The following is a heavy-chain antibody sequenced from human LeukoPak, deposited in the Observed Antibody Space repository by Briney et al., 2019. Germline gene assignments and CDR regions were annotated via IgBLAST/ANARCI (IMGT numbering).Heavy chain of an antibody. CDR1: GFTFSSYG. J-gene: IGHJ4*02. D-gene: IGHD6-19*01. CDR3: AKSLRSGWQRYFDY. CDR2: IWYDGSNK. V-gene: IGHV3-33*06. Sequence: GRSLRLXCAASGFTFSSYGMHWVRQAPGKELEWVAVIWYDGSNKYYADSVKGRFTISRDNSKNTLYLQMNSLRAEDTAVYYCAKSLRSGWQRYFDYWGQGTLVTVSS.